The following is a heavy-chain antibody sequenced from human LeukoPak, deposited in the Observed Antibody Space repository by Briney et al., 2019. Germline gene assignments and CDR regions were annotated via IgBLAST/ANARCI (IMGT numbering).Heavy chain of an antibody. D-gene: IGHD3-10*01. CDR2: ISWNSGSI. CDR3: AKPLHYGPLSTFDY. J-gene: IGHJ4*02. V-gene: IGHV3-9*01. Sequence: GGSLRLSCAASGFTFDDYAMHWVRQAPGKGLEWVSGISWNSGSIGYADSVKGRFTISRDNSKNTLYLQMNSLRAEDTAVYYCAKPLHYGPLSTFDYWGQGTLVTVSS. CDR1: GFTFDDYA.